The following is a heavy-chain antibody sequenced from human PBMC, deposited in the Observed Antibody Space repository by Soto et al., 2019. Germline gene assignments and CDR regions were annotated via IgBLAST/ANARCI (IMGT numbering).Heavy chain of an antibody. Sequence: TSETLSLTCTVSGGSISSSDYYWGWIRQPPGKGLEWIGNIYYSGSASYNPSLKSRVTISVDTSKNQFSLKLSSLTAADTAVYICVSGYPWFGFDYWAQGTLVTVSS. J-gene: IGHJ4*02. CDR2: IYYSGSA. V-gene: IGHV4-39*01. D-gene: IGHD3-10*01. CDR3: VSGYPWFGFDY. CDR1: GGSISSSDYY.